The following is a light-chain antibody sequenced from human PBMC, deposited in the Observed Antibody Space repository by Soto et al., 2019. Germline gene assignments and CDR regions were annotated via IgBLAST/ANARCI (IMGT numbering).Light chain of an antibody. Sequence: EIVLAQSPGTLSLSPGERATPSCRAGQSVSSSYLAWYQQTPGQAPRLLIYGASRRATGIPDRFSGSGSGTDFTITISRLEPEDFAVYYCQQYGSSPTFGQGTRLEI. CDR1: QSVSSSY. V-gene: IGKV3-20*01. CDR2: GAS. CDR3: QQYGSSPT. J-gene: IGKJ5*01.